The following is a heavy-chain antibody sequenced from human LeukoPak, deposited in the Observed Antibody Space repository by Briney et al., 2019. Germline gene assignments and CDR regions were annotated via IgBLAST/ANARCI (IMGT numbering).Heavy chain of an antibody. CDR1: GFTFSSYS. CDR3: AKGFRGSSSHLFFDY. CDR2: ISGSGGST. D-gene: IGHD6-13*01. J-gene: IGHJ4*02. Sequence: PGGSLRLSCAASGFTFSSYSMNWVRQAPGKGLEWVSAISGSGGSTYYADSVKGRFTISRDNSKNTLYLQMNSLRAEDTAVYYCAKGFRGSSSHLFFDYWGQGTLVTVSS. V-gene: IGHV3-23*01.